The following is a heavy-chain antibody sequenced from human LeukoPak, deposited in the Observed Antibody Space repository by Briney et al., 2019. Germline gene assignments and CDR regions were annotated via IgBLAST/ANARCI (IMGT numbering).Heavy chain of an antibody. J-gene: IGHJ4*02. V-gene: IGHV4-4*02. D-gene: IGHD3-16*01. CDR3: ARVLRGEPKTFDY. CDR2: IYHSGST. CDR1: GGSISSGNW. Sequence: TPSGTLSLTCAVSGGSISSGNWWSWVRQPPGKGLEWIGEIYHSGSTNYNPSLKSRVTISVDKSKNQFSLKLSSVTAADTAVYYCARVLRGEPKTFDYWGQGTLVTVSS.